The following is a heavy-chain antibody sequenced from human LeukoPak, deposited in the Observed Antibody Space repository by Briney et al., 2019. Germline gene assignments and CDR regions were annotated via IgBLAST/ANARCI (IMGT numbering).Heavy chain of an antibody. CDR1: GYTFTGYY. D-gene: IGHD3-22*01. J-gene: IGHJ4*02. CDR3: ARDSDSSGYYLVY. V-gene: IGHV1-46*01. CDR2: INPSGSST. Sequence: ASVKVSCKASGYTFTGYYMHWVRQAPGQGLEWMGLINPSGSSTSYAQKFQGRLSLTRDMSTSTDYMELSSLRSEDTAVYYCARDSDSSGYYLVYWGQGTLVTVSS.